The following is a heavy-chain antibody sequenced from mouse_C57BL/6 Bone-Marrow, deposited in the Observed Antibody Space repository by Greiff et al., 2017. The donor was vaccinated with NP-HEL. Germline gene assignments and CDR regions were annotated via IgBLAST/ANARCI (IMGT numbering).Heavy chain of an antibody. J-gene: IGHJ1*03. CDR1: GFNIKDDY. D-gene: IGHD2-4*01. V-gene: IGHV14-4*01. CDR2: IDPENGDT. CDR3: TTRDYAYWYFDV. Sequence: VHVKQSGAELVRPGASVKLSCTASGFNIKDDYMHWVKQRPEQGLEWIGWIDPENGDTEYASKFQGKATITADTSSNTAYLQLSSLTSEDTAVYYCTTRDYAYWYFDVWGTGTTVTVSS.